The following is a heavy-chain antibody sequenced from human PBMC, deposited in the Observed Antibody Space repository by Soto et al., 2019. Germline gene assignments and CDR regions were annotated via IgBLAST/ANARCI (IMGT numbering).Heavy chain of an antibody. J-gene: IGHJ5*02. CDR2: IYYSGST. CDR3: ARRGGGSDWFDP. CDR1: VGSISSSSYY. D-gene: IGHD1-26*01. V-gene: IGHV4-39*01. Sequence: SETLSLTCAVSVGSISSSSYYWGWIRQPPGKGLEWIGSIYYSGSTYYNPSLKSRLTISVDTSKNQFSLKLSSVTAADTAVYYCARRGGGSDWFDPWGQGTLVTVSS.